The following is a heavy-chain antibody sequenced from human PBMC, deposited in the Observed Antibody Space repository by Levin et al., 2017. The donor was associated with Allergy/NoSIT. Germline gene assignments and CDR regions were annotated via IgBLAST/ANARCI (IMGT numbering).Heavy chain of an antibody. Sequence: ASVKVSCKASGYTFTSYDINWVRQATGQGLEWMGWMNPNSGNTGYAQKFQGRVTMTRNTSISTAYMELSSLRYEDTAVYYCARAKMLLGYCSGGSCQKRPRAFDIWGQGTMVTVSS. J-gene: IGHJ3*02. V-gene: IGHV1-8*01. D-gene: IGHD2-15*01. CDR2: MNPNSGNT. CDR1: GYTFTSYD. CDR3: ARAKMLLGYCSGGSCQKRPRAFDI.